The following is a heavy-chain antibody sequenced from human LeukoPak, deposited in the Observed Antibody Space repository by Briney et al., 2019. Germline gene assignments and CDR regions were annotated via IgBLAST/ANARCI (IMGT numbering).Heavy chain of an antibody. D-gene: IGHD3-10*02. Sequence: GGSLRLSCAASGFTFSSYALSWVRQAPGKGLEWVSAISGSGGSTYYADSVKGRFTISRDNSKNTLYLQMNSLRAEDTAVYYCAKLPVPHRYFDYWGQGTLVTVSS. J-gene: IGHJ4*02. CDR2: ISGSGGST. CDR1: GFTFSSYA. CDR3: AKLPVPHRYFDY. V-gene: IGHV3-23*01.